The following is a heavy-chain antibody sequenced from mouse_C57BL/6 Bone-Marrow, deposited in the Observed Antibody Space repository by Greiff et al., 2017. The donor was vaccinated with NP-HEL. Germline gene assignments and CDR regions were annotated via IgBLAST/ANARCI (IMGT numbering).Heavy chain of an antibody. CDR1: GYTFTSYW. CDR2: IDPSDSYT. V-gene: IGHV1-59*01. Sequence: QVQLQQPGAELVRPGTSVKLSCKASGYTFTSYWMHWVKQRPGQGLEWIGVIDPSDSYTNYNQKFKGKATLTVDTSSSTAYMQLSSLTSEDSAVYYCAGDGYHWCFDVWGTGTTVTVSS. D-gene: IGHD2-3*01. J-gene: IGHJ1*03. CDR3: AGDGYHWCFDV.